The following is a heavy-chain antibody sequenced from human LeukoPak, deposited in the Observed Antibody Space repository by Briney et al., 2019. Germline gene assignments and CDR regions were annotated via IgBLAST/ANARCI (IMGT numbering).Heavy chain of an antibody. CDR3: AKDNPLPL. CDR1: GFTFTNNS. D-gene: IGHD1-14*01. Sequence: GGSLRLSCEASGFTFTNNSMTCVRQAPGKGLEWVANIKQDGTKTYYVDSVKGRFTISRDNAKNSVYLQMNSLRAEDTAVYFCAKDNPLPLGAQGTLVSVSS. J-gene: IGHJ4*02. V-gene: IGHV3-7*04. CDR2: IKQDGTKT.